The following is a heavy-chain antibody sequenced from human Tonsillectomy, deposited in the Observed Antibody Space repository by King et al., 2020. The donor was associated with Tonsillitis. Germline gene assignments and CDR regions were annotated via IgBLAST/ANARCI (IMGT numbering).Heavy chain of an antibody. J-gene: IGHJ5*02. CDR1: GGSFSGSF. CDR3: ARGNPITVIVNWFDP. CDR2: ITHSGGA. D-gene: IGHD3-22*01. Sequence: QLQESGPGLVKPSETLSLTGTVYGGSFSGSFWNWIRQPPGKGLEWIGQITHSGGANYNPSLKSRLTMSVDTSKNQFYLKMNSVTAADTAVYFCARGNPITVIVNWFDPWGPGTLAT. V-gene: IGHV4-34*10.